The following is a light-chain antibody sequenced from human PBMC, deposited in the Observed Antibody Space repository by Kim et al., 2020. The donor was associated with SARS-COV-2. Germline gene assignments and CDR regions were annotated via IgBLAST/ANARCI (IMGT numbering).Light chain of an antibody. CDR3: QEYGTSPYT. J-gene: IGKJ2*01. V-gene: IGKV3-20*01. CDR1: QGLTSNF. CDR2: GAS. Sequence: FSAGQRPPLPGRALQGLTSNFFAWDQKKPGQAPRLPMYGASRRATGIPNRFRGRGSGTYFTLTNSRLEPEDFAVYHCQEYGTSPYTFGQGTKLGIK.